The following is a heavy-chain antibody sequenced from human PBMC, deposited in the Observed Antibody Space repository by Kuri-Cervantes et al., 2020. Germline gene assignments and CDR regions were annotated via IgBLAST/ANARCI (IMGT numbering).Heavy chain of an antibody. V-gene: IGHV1-18*01. CDR1: GYTFTSYG. J-gene: IGHJ6*02. D-gene: IGHD4-17*01. Sequence: ASVKVSCKASGYTFTSYGISWVRQAPGQGLEWMGWISAYNGNTNYAQKFQGRVTMTRDTSTSTVYMELSSLRSEDTAVYYCARDSGTVTTGSYYYYGMDVWGQGTTVTVSS. CDR3: ARDSGTVTTGSYYYYGMDV. CDR2: ISAYNGNT.